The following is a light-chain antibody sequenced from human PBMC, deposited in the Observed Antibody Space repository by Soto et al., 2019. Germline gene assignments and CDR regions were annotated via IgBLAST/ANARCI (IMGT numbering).Light chain of an antibody. CDR3: QQYGNTPGT. V-gene: IGKV3-20*01. CDR2: GAS. J-gene: IGKJ1*01. CDR1: QSVSSSY. Sequence: EIVLTQSPGTLSLSPGERVTLSCRASQSVSSSYLAWYQKRPGQPPRLLIYGASTRATGIPDRFRGSGSGTNFTLTISKLEPEDFAVYYCQQYGNTPGTFGQGTKVDNK.